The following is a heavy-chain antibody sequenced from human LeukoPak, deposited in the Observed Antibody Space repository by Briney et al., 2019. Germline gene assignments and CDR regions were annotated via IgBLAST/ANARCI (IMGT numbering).Heavy chain of an antibody. Sequence: PSETLPLTCTVSGSSISSYYCSWIRQPPGKGLEWIGYIYYSGSTNYNPSLKSRVTISVDTSKNQFSLKLSSVTAADTAVYYCARDDGDYEHSLDYWGQGTLVTVSS. CDR1: GSSISSYY. CDR3: ARDDGDYEHSLDY. CDR2: IYYSGST. V-gene: IGHV4-59*01. J-gene: IGHJ4*02. D-gene: IGHD4-17*01.